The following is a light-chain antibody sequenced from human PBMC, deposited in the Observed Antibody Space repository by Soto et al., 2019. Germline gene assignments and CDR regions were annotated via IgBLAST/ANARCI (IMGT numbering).Light chain of an antibody. CDR2: DAR. CDR1: NVGGKS. V-gene: IGLV3-21*02. Sequence: SYALTQPPSVSEDSGQTARITCGGDNVGGKSVQWYQQKPGQAPVLVLYDARDRPSWIPERFSGSNSGNTATLIISSVEAGDEADFYCQVWDTITDQYIFGSGTKVTVL. CDR3: QVWDTITDQYI. J-gene: IGLJ1*01.